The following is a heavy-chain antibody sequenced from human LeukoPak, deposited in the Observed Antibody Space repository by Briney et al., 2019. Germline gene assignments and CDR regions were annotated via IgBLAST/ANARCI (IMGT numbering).Heavy chain of an antibody. CDR2: IYHSGST. V-gene: IGHV4-4*02. J-gene: IGHJ4*02. CDR3: AERDHYYDSSGYSN. D-gene: IGHD3-22*01. CDR1: GGSISSSNW. Sequence: PSGTLSLTCAVSGGSISSSNWWSWVRQPPGKGLEWIGEIYHSGSTNYNPSLKSRVTIPLDKSRNQFSLRLSSVTAADTAVYYCAERDHYYDSSGYSNWGQGTLVTVSS.